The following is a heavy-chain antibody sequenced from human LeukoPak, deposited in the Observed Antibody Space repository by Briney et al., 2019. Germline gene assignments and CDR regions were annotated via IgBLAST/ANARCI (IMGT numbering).Heavy chain of an antibody. CDR1: GGSISSSNW. CDR2: IKQDGSEK. J-gene: IGHJ4*02. CDR3: AREEYSSSWSLIRSIDY. Sequence: GTLSLTCAVSGGSISSSNWWSWVRQAPGKGLEWVANIKQDGSEKYYVDSVKGRFTISRDNAKNSLYLQMNSLRAEDTAVYYCAREEYSSSWSLIRSIDYWGQGTLVTVSS. D-gene: IGHD6-13*01. V-gene: IGHV3-7*01.